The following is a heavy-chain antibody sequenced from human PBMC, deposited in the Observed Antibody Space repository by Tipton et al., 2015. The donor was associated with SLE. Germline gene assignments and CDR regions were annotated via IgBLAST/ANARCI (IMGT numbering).Heavy chain of an antibody. CDR2: ISYSGST. CDR3: ARMRGGYNAHH. D-gene: IGHD5-24*01. J-gene: IGHJ5*02. V-gene: IGHV4-59*01. Sequence: GLVKPSETLSLICTVSGDSISRYYWSWIRQPAGKGLEWTGYISYSGSTNYNPSVRSRVSISLDTSKNQFSLKVKSVTTADTAVYYCARMRGGYNAHHWGQGILVTVSS. CDR1: GDSISRYY.